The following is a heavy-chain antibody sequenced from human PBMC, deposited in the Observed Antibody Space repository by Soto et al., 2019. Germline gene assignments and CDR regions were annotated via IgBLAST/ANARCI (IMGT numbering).Heavy chain of an antibody. CDR2: IYYSGST. J-gene: IGHJ6*02. V-gene: IGHV4-31*03. Sequence: TLSLTCTVSGGSISSGGYYWSWIRQHPGKGLEWIGYIYYSGSTYYNPSLKSRVTISVDTSKNQFSLKLSSVTAADTAVYYCARDSRVLLWFGELFPGMDVWGQGTTVTVSS. CDR3: ARDSRVLLWFGELFPGMDV. CDR1: GGSISSGGYY. D-gene: IGHD3-10*01.